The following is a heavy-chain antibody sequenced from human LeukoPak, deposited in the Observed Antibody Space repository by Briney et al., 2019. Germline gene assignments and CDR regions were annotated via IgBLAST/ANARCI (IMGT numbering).Heavy chain of an antibody. CDR2: ISGSGGST. CDR1: GFTFSSYA. D-gene: IGHD2-15*01. Sequence: GGSLRLSCAASGFTFSSYAMSWVRQAPGKGLEWVSGISGSGGSTYYADSVKGRFTISRDNSKNTLYLQMNSLRAEDTAVYYCAKHIVVVVAATHYWGQGTLVTVSS. CDR3: AKHIVVVVAATHY. V-gene: IGHV3-23*01. J-gene: IGHJ4*02.